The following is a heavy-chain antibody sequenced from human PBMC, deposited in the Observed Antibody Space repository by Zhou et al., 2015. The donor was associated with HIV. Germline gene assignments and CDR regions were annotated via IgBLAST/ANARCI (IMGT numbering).Heavy chain of an antibody. CDR3: AKPAAQYYYGSGTKGSYFDS. CDR1: GFTFDDYA. J-gene: IGHJ4*02. Sequence: EVQLVESGGGLVQPGRSLRLSCAVSGFTFDDYAMHWVRQPPGKGLEWVSSVSWNSGTKGYADSVKGRFTISRDNAKTSLYLQMNSLRADDTALYYCAKPAAQYYYGSGTKGSYFDSWGQGTLVTVSS. V-gene: IGHV3-9*01. CDR2: VSWNSGTK. D-gene: IGHD3-10*01.